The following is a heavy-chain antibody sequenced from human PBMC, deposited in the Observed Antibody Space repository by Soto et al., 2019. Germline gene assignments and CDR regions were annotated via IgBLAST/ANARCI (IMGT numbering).Heavy chain of an antibody. CDR2: IIPVLGLT. Sequence: QVQLVQSGAEVKKPGSSVKVSCKASGGAFSSYTINWVRQAPGQGLEWMGRIIPVLGLTNYAQQFRGKVKISADTSTTTVYMELTSLRSEGSAMYYCVTAYQLLEYWGQGTQLTVSS. J-gene: IGHJ4*02. CDR1: GGAFSSYT. CDR3: VTAYQLLEY. D-gene: IGHD2-2*01. V-gene: IGHV1-69*02.